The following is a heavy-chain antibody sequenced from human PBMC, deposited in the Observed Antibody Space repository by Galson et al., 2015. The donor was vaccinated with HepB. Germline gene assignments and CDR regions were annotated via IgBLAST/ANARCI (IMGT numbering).Heavy chain of an antibody. D-gene: IGHD3-3*01. V-gene: IGHV3-30*18. J-gene: IGHJ6*03. CDR3: AKDRDFQSHRLRFPYMDV. CDR2: ISYDGSNK. CDR1: GFTFSSYG. Sequence: LRLSCAASGFTFSSYGMHWVRQAPGKGLEWVAVISYDGSNKYYADSVKGRFTISRDNSKNTLYLQMNSLRAEDTAVYYCAKDRDFQSHRLRFPYMDVWGKGTTVTVSS.